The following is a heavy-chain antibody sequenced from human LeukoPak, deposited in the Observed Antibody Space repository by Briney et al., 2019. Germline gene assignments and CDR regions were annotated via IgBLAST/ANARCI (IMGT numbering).Heavy chain of an antibody. Sequence: SETLSLTCTVSGGSISSYYWSWIRQPAGKGLEWIGRIYTSGSTNYNPSLKSRVTMSVDTSKNQFSLKLSSVTAADTAVYSCARESLGYYGSGSYPFFDYWGQGTLVTVSS. CDR1: GGSISSYY. CDR2: IYTSGST. D-gene: IGHD3-10*01. J-gene: IGHJ4*02. CDR3: ARESLGYYGSGSYPFFDY. V-gene: IGHV4-4*07.